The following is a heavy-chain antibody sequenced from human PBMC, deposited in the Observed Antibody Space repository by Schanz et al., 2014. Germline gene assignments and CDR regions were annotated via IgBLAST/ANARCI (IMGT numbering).Heavy chain of an antibody. CDR2: IDPSDGGT. Sequence: QVQLVQSGAEVKKPGASVKVSCKASGYTFTSHGISWVRQAPGQGLEWMGLIDPSDGGTNYAQKFRDRITMTRDTSTSTVYMELSSLRSEDTAIYYCARDHTRRRWGVAILPVASWFDPWGQGTLVTVSS. V-gene: IGHV1-46*03. J-gene: IGHJ5*02. CDR1: GYTFTSHG. CDR3: ARDHTRRRWGVAILPVASWFDP. D-gene: IGHD2-2*01.